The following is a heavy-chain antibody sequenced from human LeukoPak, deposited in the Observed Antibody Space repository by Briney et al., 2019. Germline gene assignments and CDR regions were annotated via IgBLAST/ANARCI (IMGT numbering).Heavy chain of an antibody. CDR2: ISGSGGST. CDR3: AKFEGAGNAGYGDPGLDY. J-gene: IGHJ4*02. D-gene: IGHD4-17*01. V-gene: IGHV3-23*01. CDR1: GFTFSSYA. Sequence: QPGGSLRLSCAASGFTFSSYAMSWVRQAPGKGLEWVSAISGSGGSTYYADSVKGRFTISRDNSKNTLYLQMNSLRAEDTAVYYCAKFEGAGNAGYGDPGLDYWGQGTLVTVSS.